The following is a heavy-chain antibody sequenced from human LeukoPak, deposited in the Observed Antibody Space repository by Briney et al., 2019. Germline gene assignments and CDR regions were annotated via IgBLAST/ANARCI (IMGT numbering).Heavy chain of an antibody. CDR2: INPNSGGT. CDR3: ARVEESIVVVPAAISWFDP. J-gene: IGHJ5*02. V-gene: IGHV1-2*02. Sequence: ASVKVSCKASGYTSTGYYMHWVRQAPGQGLEWMGWINPNSGGTNYAQKFQGRVTMTRDTSISTAYMELSRLRSDDTAVYYCARVEESIVVVPAAISWFDPWGQGTLVTVSS. D-gene: IGHD2-2*01. CDR1: GYTSTGYY.